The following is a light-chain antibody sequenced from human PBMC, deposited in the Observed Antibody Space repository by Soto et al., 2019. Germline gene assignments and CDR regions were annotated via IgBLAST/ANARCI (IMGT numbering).Light chain of an antibody. CDR3: QQYNNWPRT. CDR1: QSVSSN. Sequence: EIVMTQSPATLSVSPGERATLSCRASQSVSSNLAWYQQKPGQAPSLLTYGACTRATGIPARFGGSGSGTEFSRTVSSLQSEDFAGYYCQQYNNWPRTFGQGTKVEI. J-gene: IGKJ1*01. V-gene: IGKV3-15*01. CDR2: GAC.